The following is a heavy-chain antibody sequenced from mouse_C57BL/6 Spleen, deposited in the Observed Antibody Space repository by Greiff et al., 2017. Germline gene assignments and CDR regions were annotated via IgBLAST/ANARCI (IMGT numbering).Heavy chain of an antibody. D-gene: IGHD1-1*01. J-gene: IGHJ4*01. V-gene: IGHV1-18*01. CDR3: RITTPSYYYAMDY. Sequence: EVQLQQSAPELVKPVASVKIPCKASGYTFTDYNMDWVKQSHGKSLEWIGAINPNNGGTIYNQKFKGKATLTVDKSSSTAYMELRSLTSEDTAVYYCRITTPSYYYAMDYWGQGTSVTVSS. CDR2: INPNNGGT. CDR1: GYTFTDYN.